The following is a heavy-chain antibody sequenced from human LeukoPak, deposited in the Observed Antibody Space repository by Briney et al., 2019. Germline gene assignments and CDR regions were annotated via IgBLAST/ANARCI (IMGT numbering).Heavy chain of an antibody. V-gene: IGHV3-53*04. CDR1: GFSVSNNY. D-gene: IGHD1-1*01. CDR3: ARSQNWNYVDY. CDR2: TYSGGST. Sequence: GGSLRLSCAASGFSVSNNYMSWARQPPGKGLEWVSVTYSGGSTYYADSVKGRFTISRHNSKNTLYLQMNNLRAEDTAVYYCARSQNWNYVDYWGQGTLVTVSS. J-gene: IGHJ4*02.